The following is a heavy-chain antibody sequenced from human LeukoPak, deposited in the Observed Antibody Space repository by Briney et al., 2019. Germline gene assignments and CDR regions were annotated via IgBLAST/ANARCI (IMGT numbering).Heavy chain of an antibody. Sequence: EGSLRLSCAASGFTFSRFWMSWVRQAPGKGLEWVANIKEDGSDKHYVDAGKGRFTISRDNAKNSLYLQMNSVRVEDTAVYYCATEGIVGGGAHFDYWGQGTLVTVSS. CDR3: ATEGIVGGGAHFDY. J-gene: IGHJ4*02. D-gene: IGHD1-26*01. V-gene: IGHV3-7*01. CDR1: GFTFSRFW. CDR2: IKEDGSDK.